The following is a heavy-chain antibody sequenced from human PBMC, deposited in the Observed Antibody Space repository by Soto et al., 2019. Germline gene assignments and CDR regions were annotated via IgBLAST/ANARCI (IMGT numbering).Heavy chain of an antibody. CDR1: GFTFSNAW. D-gene: IGHD3-3*01. V-gene: IGHV3-15*01. Sequence: GGSLRLSCAASGFTFSNAWMSWVRQAPGKGLEWVGRIKSKTDGGTTDYAAPVKGRFTISRDDSKNTLYLQMNSLKTEDTAVYYCALTITIFGVVNDYWGQGTLVTVSS. CDR3: ALTITIFGVVNDY. CDR2: IKSKTDGGTT. J-gene: IGHJ4*02.